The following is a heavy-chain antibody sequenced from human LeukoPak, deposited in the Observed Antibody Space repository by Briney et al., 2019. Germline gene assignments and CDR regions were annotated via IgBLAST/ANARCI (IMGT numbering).Heavy chain of an antibody. J-gene: IGHJ4*02. D-gene: IGHD6-19*01. CDR2: INHSGST. CDR3: ARYRRDSSGWYEYDY. Sequence: ASETLSLTCAVYGGSFSGYYWSWIRQPPGKGLEWIGEINHSGSTNYNPSLKSRVTVSVDTSKNQFSLKLSSVTAADTAVYYCARYRRDSSGWYEYDYWGQGTLVTVSS. CDR1: GGSFSGYY. V-gene: IGHV4-34*01.